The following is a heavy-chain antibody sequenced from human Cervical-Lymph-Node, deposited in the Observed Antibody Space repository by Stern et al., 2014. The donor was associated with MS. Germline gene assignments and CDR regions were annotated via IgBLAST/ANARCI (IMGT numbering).Heavy chain of an antibody. D-gene: IGHD2-15*01. CDR3: AYDRYCSGGNCRDAFDI. J-gene: IGHJ3*02. CDR1: GSSFISFA. V-gene: IGHV3-30-3*01. CDR2: ISDDGSNK. Sequence: DQLVESGGGVVQPGTSLRLSCAASGSSFISFALHWVRQAPGKGLEWVAVISDDGSNKYYADSVKGRFTSSRDNSKNTLFLQMNSVKTEDTAVYYCAYDRYCSGGNCRDAFDIWGQGTMVTVSA.